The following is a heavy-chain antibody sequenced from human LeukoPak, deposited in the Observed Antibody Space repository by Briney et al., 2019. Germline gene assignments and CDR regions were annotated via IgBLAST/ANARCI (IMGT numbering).Heavy chain of an antibody. V-gene: IGHV3-30*04. J-gene: IGHJ4*02. D-gene: IGHD6-19*01. Sequence: GGSLRLSCAASGFTFSSYAMHWVRQAPGKGLEWVAVISYDGSNKYYADSVKGRFTISRDNSKNTLYLQMNSLRAEDTAVYYCARDLRRSSGWDTTFDYWGQGTLVTVSS. CDR3: ARDLRRSSGWDTTFDY. CDR1: GFTFSSYA. CDR2: ISYDGSNK.